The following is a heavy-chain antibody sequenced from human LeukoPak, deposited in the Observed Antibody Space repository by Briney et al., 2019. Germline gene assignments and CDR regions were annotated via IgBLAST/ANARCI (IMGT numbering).Heavy chain of an antibody. J-gene: IGHJ4*02. V-gene: IGHV1-2*06. CDR1: GYTFTGYY. D-gene: IGHD3-22*01. Sequence: GASVKVSCKASGYTFTGYYMHWVRQAPGQGLERMGRINPNSGGTNYAQKFQGRVTMTRDTSISTAYMELSRLRSDDTAVYYCARDLGNLYYDSSGYYGCWGQGTLVTVSS. CDR2: INPNSGGT. CDR3: ARDLGNLYYDSSGYYGC.